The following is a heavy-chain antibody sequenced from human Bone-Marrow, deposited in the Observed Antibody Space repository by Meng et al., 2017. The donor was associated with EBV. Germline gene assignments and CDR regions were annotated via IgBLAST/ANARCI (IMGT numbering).Heavy chain of an antibody. CDR2: INHSGST. CDR3: ATQRRDTDWFDP. V-gene: IGHV4-34*01. CDR1: SGSFRGYH. J-gene: IGHJ5*02. Sequence: AGLVKPSVPRSLTCAVDSGSFRGYHWTWIRQPPGQGLEWIGEINHSGSTNYTPSLKSRVTISVDTSKNQFSLKLSSVTAADTAVYYCATQRRDTDWFDPWGQGTLVTVSS. D-gene: IGHD6-25*01.